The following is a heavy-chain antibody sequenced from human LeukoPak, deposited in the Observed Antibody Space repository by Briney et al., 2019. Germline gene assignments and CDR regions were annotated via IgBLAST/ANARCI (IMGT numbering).Heavy chain of an antibody. V-gene: IGHV5-51*03. CDR2: IYPGDSDT. CDR3: AEGYCSGGSCYWFDP. J-gene: IGHJ5*02. CDR1: GYSFTSYW. D-gene: IGHD2-15*01. Sequence: GESLKISCKGSGYSFTSYWIGWVRQMPGKGPEWMGIIYPGDSDTRYSPSFQGQVTISADKSISTAYLQWSSLKASDTAMYYCAEGYCSGGSCYWFDPWGQGTLVTVSS.